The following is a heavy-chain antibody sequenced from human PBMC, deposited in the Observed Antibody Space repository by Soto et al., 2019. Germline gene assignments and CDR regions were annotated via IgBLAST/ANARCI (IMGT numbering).Heavy chain of an antibody. CDR3: ARDREYQPLPDY. CDR1: GYTFTSYD. Sequence: GASVKVSCKASGYTFTSYDINWVRQAPGQRLEWMGWINANNGNTKYSQKFQGRVTITRDTSASTAYMELSSLRSEDTAVYYCARDREYQPLPDYWGQGTLVTVSS. CDR2: INANNGNT. V-gene: IGHV1-3*01. J-gene: IGHJ4*02. D-gene: IGHD2-2*01.